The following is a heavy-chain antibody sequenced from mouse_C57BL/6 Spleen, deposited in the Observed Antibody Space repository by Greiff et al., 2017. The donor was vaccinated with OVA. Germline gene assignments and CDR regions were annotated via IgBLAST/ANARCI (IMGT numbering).Heavy chain of an antibody. D-gene: IGHD2-1*01. CDR2: INPSTGGT. CDR3: ARSVGNYWFAY. J-gene: IGHJ3*01. CDR1: GYSFTGYY. V-gene: IGHV1-42*01. Sequence: VQLQQSGPELVKPGASVKISCKASGYSFTGYYMNWVKQSPEKSLEWIGEINPSTGGTTYNQKFKAKATLTVDKSSSTAYMQRKRLTSEDSAVYDCARSVGNYWFAYWGQGTLVTVSA.